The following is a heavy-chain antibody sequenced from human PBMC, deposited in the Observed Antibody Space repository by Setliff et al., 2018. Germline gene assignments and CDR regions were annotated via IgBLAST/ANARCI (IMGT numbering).Heavy chain of an antibody. V-gene: IGHV1-69*13. J-gene: IGHJ6*03. CDR2: IIPMFGT. CDR1: GGTFSSYV. Sequence: SVKVSCKASGGTFSSYVISWVREAPGQGLEWMGGIIPMFGTNYAQKFQGRVTITADESTSTAYMELSSLGSEDTAVYYCASRTHPHVMTGITKGGGWWYYYYMDVWGKGTTVTVS. D-gene: IGHD1-7*01. CDR3: ASRTHPHVMTGITKGGGWWYYYYMDV.